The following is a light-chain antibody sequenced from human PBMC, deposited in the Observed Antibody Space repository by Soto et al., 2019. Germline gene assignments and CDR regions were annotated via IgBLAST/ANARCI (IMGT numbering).Light chain of an antibody. Sequence: SALNRQRSVSVSSGQSVTIYFTGTRSDVGGYNYVSWYQQHPGKAPKLMIYDVSKRPSGVPDRFSGSKSGNTASLTISGLQAEDEADYYCCSYAGSYTFYVFGTGTKVTVL. CDR3: CSYAGSYTFYV. CDR2: DVS. V-gene: IGLV2-11*01. J-gene: IGLJ1*01. CDR1: RSDVGGYNY.